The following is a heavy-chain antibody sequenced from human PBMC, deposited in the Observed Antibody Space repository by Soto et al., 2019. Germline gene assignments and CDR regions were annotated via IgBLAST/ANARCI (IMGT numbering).Heavy chain of an antibody. CDR2: ISSSSSTI. V-gene: IGHV3-48*02. CDR3: AKDKPAAGSQWLVPI. CDR1: GFTFSSYS. D-gene: IGHD6-19*01. Sequence: GGSLRLSCAASGFTFSSYSMNWVRQAPGKGLEWVSYISSSSSTIYYADSVKGRFTISRDNAKNSLYLQMNSMRDEDTAVYYCAKDKPAAGSQWLVPIWGRGTLVTVSS. J-gene: IGHJ4*02.